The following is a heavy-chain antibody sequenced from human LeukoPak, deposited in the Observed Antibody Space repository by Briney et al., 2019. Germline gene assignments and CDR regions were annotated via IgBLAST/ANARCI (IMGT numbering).Heavy chain of an antibody. CDR1: GGSISSHY. J-gene: IGHJ5*02. CDR2: IYYSGST. Sequence: SETLSLTCTVSGGSISSHYWSWIRQPPGKGLEWIGYIYYSGSTNYNPSLKSRVTISVDTSKNQFSLKLSSVTAADTAVYYCARADDSSGYYNWFDPWGQGTLVTVPS. V-gene: IGHV4-59*11. D-gene: IGHD3-22*01. CDR3: ARADDSSGYYNWFDP.